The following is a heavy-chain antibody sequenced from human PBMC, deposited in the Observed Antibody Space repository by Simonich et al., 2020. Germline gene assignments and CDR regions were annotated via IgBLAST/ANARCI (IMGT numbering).Heavy chain of an antibody. J-gene: IGHJ4*02. CDR2: MNPNSGNT. D-gene: IGHD2-15*01. CDR1: GYTFTRYD. CDR3: ARGRGGMSRGYVDY. Sequence: QVQLVTSWAEGEKPWASVKVSFKASGYTFTRYDINWVQQATGQGLEWEGWMNPNSGNTGYAQKFQGRVTITRNTSISTAYMELSSLRSEDTAVYYCARGRGGMSRGYVDYWGQGTLVTVSS. V-gene: IGHV1-8*03.